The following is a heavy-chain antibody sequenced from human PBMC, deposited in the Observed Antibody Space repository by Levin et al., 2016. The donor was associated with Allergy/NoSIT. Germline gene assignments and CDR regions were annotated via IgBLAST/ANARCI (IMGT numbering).Heavy chain of an antibody. J-gene: IGHJ5*02. V-gene: IGHV4-4*07. CDR1: GGSISSYY. CDR2: IYTSGST. CDR3: ARVAPSIAARPLWFDP. Sequence: SETLSLTCTVSGGSISSYYWSWIRQPAGKGLEWIGRIYTSGSTNYNPSLKSRVTMSVDTSKNQFSLKLSSVTAADTAVYYCARVAPSIAARPLWFDPWGQGTLVTVSS. D-gene: IGHD6-6*01.